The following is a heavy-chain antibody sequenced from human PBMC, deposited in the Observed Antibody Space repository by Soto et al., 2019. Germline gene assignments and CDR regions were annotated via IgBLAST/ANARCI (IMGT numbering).Heavy chain of an antibody. CDR1: GGTFSSYA. V-gene: IGHV1-69*01. CDR3: ARSLTYYYETSGYYLGNI. J-gene: IGHJ4*02. CDR2: IIPMFDTA. Sequence: QVQLVQSGAEVKKPGSSVKVSCKASGGTFSSYAFSWVRQAPGQGREWMGGIIPMFDTANYAQKFQDRVTISADESTSTAYMELSSLTSEDTAVYYCARSLTYYYETSGYYLGNIWGQGTLVTVSS. D-gene: IGHD3-22*01.